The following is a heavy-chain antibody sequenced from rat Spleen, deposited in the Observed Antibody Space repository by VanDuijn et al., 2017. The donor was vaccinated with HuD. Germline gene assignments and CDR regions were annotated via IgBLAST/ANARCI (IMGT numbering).Heavy chain of an antibody. J-gene: IGHJ4*01. V-gene: IGHV2-43*01. Sequence: QVQLKESGPGLVQPSQTLSLTCTVSGFSLTSYHVSWVRQPPGKGLEWMGVIWTDGSTAYNSLPKSRLSISRDTSKNQVFLKMNSLQTDDTGTYYCTRDGTTGIFAYVIDAWGQGASVTVSS. D-gene: IGHD1-9*01. CDR2: IWTDGST. CDR3: TRDGTTGIFAYVIDA. CDR1: GFSLTSYH.